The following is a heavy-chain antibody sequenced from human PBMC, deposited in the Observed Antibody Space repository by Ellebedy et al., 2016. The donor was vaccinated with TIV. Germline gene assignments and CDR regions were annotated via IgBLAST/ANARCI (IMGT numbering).Heavy chain of an antibody. CDR2: ITSSSNYI. CDR3: ARISSCVGGTCYSDY. V-gene: IGHV3-21*01. J-gene: IGHJ4*02. D-gene: IGHD2-15*01. CDR1: GFTFNYYS. Sequence: GGSLRLXXAASGFTFNYYSMNWVRQAPGKGLEWVSSITSSSNYIYYADSVKGRFTISRDNAKNSLYLQMNSLRVEDTAVYYCARISSCVGGTCYSDYWGQGTLVTVSS.